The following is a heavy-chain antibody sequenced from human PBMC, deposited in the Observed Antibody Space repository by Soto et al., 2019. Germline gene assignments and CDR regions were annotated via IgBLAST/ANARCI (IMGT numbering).Heavy chain of an antibody. CDR2: ISYDGSNK. J-gene: IGHJ4*02. D-gene: IGHD2-21*02. CDR3: AKDLWVHCGGDCYALDY. CDR1: GFTFSSYG. V-gene: IGHV3-30*18. Sequence: QVQLVESGGGVVQPGRSLRLSCAASGFTFSSYGMHWVRQAPGKGLEWVAVISYDGSNKYYADSVKGRFTISRDNSKNTLYLQMNSLRAEDTAVYYCAKDLWVHCGGDCYALDYWGQGTLVTVSS.